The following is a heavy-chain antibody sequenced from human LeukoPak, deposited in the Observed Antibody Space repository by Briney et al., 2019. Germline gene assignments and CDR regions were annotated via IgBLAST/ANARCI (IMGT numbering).Heavy chain of an antibody. CDR1: GYTFTGYY. V-gene: IGHV1-2*02. CDR2: INPNSGGT. CDR3: ARETMYSSSFDY. Sequence: ASVKVSCKASGYTFTGYYMHWVRQAPGQGLEWMGWINPNSGGTNYAQKFQGRVTMTRDTSISTAYMELSRLRSDDTAVYYCARETMYSSSFDYWGQGTLVTVSS. J-gene: IGHJ4*02. D-gene: IGHD6-6*01.